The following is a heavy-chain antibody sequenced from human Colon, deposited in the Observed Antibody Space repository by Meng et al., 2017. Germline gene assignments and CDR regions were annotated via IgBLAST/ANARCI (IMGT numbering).Heavy chain of an antibody. CDR1: GASITTRNW. D-gene: IGHD3-16*01. Sequence: QVHLQESGPGLWKPSETLSLTCAVSGASITTRNWWNWVRQAPGKGLEWIGDVFHTGGTSYNPSLESRLTISVDRSKNQFYLNLRSVTAADTATYYCARGGDWGFDYWGPGTLVTVSS. V-gene: IGHV4-4*02. J-gene: IGHJ4*02. CDR2: VFHTGGT. CDR3: ARGGDWGFDY.